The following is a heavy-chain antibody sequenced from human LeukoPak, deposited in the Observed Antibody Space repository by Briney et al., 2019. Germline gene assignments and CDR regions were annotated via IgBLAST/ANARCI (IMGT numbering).Heavy chain of an antibody. CDR3: ASLDSVDI. CDR2: NNPSSGGT. Sequence: ASVKVSCKASGHTFTDYFIHWVRQAPGQGFEWMGWNNPSSGGTNYAQNFQGRVTMTRDTSISTAYMELSRLRSDDTAVYYCASLDSVDIWGQGTMVTVSS. CDR1: GHTFTDYF. J-gene: IGHJ3*02. V-gene: IGHV1-2*02.